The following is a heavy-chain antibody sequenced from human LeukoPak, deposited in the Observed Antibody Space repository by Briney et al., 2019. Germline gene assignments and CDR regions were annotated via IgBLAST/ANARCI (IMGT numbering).Heavy chain of an antibody. CDR2: ISSSGSNI. J-gene: IGHJ4*02. V-gene: IGHV3-48*01. Sequence: GGSLRLSCAASGFSFSSYSMNWVRQAPGKGLEWVSYISSSGSNIYYADSVKGRFTISRDNSKNTLYLQMNSLRAEDTAVYYCARDRGYTYGHPFDYWGQGTLVTVSS. CDR1: GFSFSSYS. D-gene: IGHD5-18*01. CDR3: ARDRGYTYGHPFDY.